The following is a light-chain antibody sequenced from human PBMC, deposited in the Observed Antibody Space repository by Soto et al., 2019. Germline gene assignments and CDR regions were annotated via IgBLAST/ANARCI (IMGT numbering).Light chain of an antibody. Sequence: SALTQPASVSGSPGQSITISCTGTSSDVGNYNLVSWYQQVPGKVPKLIIYEVIQRPSGVSNRFSGSKSGNTASLTISGLQPEDEGDYYCCSYAGSTALFGGGTKLTVL. CDR1: SSDVGNYNL. J-gene: IGLJ2*01. V-gene: IGLV2-23*02. CDR3: CSYAGSTAL. CDR2: EVI.